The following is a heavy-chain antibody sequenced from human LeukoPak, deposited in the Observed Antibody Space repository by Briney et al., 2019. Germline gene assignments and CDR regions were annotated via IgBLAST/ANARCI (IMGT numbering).Heavy chain of an antibody. D-gene: IGHD2-2*01. J-gene: IGHJ6*03. V-gene: IGHV3-30-3*01. Sequence: GGSLRLSCAASGFTFSSYAMHWVCQAPGKGLEWVAIISYDGSNKYYADSVKGRFTISRDNSKNTLYLQMNSLRAEDTAVYYCARVGSTTFYYYYMDVWGKGTTVTVSS. CDR2: ISYDGSNK. CDR1: GFTFSSYA. CDR3: ARVGSTTFYYYYMDV.